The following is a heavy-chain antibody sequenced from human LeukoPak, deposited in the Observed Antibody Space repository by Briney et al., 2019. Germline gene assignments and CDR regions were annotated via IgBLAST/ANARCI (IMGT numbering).Heavy chain of an antibody. CDR1: GYTFTGYY. CDR2: INPNSGGT. J-gene: IGHJ6*02. Sequence: GASVKVSCKASGYTFTGYYMHWVRQAPGQGLEWMGWINPNSGGTNYAQKFQGRVTMTRDTSISTAYMELSRLRSDDTAVYYCARATVREPWMRYGMDVWGQGTTVTVSS. D-gene: IGHD3-10*01. CDR3: ARATVREPWMRYGMDV. V-gene: IGHV1-2*02.